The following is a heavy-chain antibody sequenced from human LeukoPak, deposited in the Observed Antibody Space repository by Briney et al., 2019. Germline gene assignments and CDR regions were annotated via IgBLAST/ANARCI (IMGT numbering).Heavy chain of an antibody. CDR3: ARVWPPTGRDGYTADY. CDR2: INPSGGST. J-gene: IGHJ4*02. D-gene: IGHD5-24*01. Sequence: ASVKVSCKASGYTFTSYYMHWVRQAPGQGLEWMGIINPSGGSTSYAQKFQGRVTMTRDTSTSTVYMELSGLRSEDTAVYYCARVWPPTGRDGYTADYWGQGTLVTVSS. V-gene: IGHV1-46*01. CDR1: GYTFTSYY.